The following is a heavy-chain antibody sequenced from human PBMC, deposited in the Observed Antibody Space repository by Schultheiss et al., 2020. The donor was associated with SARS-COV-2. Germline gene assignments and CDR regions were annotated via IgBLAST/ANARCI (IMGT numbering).Heavy chain of an antibody. J-gene: IGHJ2*01. Sequence: GGSLRLSCAASGFTFSSYGMHWVRQAPGKGLEWVAVISYDGSNKYYADSVKGRFTISRDNSKNTLYLQMNSLRAEDTAVYYCAKGYGDYGWYFDLWGRGTLVTVSS. CDR3: AKGYGDYGWYFDL. V-gene: IGHV3-30*18. CDR2: ISYDGSNK. D-gene: IGHD4-17*01. CDR1: GFTFSSYG.